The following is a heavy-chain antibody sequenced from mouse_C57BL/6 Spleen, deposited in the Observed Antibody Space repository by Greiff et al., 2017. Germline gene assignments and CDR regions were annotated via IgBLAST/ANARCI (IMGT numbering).Heavy chain of an antibody. CDR3: ARYPWGGYGDSYGALDD. Sequence: QVQLQQSGAELAKPGASVKLSCKASGYTFTSYWMHWVKQRPGQGLEWIGYINPSSGYTKYNQKFKDKATLTADKSSSTAYMQLSNLTSEDSAVYDCARYPWGGYGDSYGALDDWGQGTSVTVSS. CDR1: GYTFTSYW. D-gene: IGHD1-1*01. V-gene: IGHV1-7*01. J-gene: IGHJ4*01. CDR2: INPSSGYT.